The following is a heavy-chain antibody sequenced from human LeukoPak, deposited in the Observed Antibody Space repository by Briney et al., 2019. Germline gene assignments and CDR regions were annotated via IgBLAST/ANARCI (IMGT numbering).Heavy chain of an antibody. V-gene: IGHV1-46*01. CDR2: INPSGGST. CDR1: GYTFTNYY. J-gene: IGHJ3*02. D-gene: IGHD3-16*02. Sequence: ASVKVSCKASGYTFTNYYMHWVRQAPGQGLEWMGIINPSGGSTSYAQKFQGRVTMTEDTSTDTAYMELSSLRSEDTAVYYCATKYTFGGVITQGAFDIWGQGTMVTVSS. CDR3: ATKYTFGGVITQGAFDI.